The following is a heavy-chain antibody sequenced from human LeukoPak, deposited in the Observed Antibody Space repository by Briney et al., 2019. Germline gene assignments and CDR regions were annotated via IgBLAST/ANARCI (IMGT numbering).Heavy chain of an antibody. Sequence: PGGSLRLSCAASGFTFSSYGMSWVRQAPGKGLEWVSTISGSGGTIYYADSVKGRFTISRDKSKNTLYLQMNSLRAEDTALYYCATLVGATDYWGQGTLVTVSS. CDR3: ATLVGATDY. D-gene: IGHD1-26*01. CDR1: GFTFSSYG. V-gene: IGHV3-23*01. J-gene: IGHJ4*02. CDR2: ISGSGGTI.